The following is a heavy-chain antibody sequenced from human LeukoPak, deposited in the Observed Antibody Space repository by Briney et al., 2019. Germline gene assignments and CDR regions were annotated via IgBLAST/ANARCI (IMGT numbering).Heavy chain of an antibody. CDR1: GFTFSSYA. CDR3: AKAPGAYCGGDCYSLTN. Sequence: GGSLRLSCAASGFTFSSYAMSWVRQAPGKGLEWVSAISGSGGSTYYADSVKGRFTISRDNPKNTLYLQMNSLRAEDTAVYYCAKAPGAYCGGDCYSLTNWGQGTLVTVSS. J-gene: IGHJ4*02. V-gene: IGHV3-23*01. CDR2: ISGSGGST. D-gene: IGHD2-21*02.